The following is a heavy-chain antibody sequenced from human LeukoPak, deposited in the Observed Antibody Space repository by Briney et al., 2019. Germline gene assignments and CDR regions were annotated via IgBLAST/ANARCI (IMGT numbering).Heavy chain of an antibody. D-gene: IGHD3-10*01. CDR1: GFSFSDYW. Sequence: GGSLRLFCAASGFSFSDYWMSWVRQAPGKGLEWVANINHDGSEKHYVDSVKGRFTISRDNAKNSLSLQMTSLRDVDTALYYCGRRGSLSDYWGQGSLVSVSS. CDR3: GRRGSLSDY. CDR2: INHDGSEK. V-gene: IGHV3-7*01. J-gene: IGHJ4*02.